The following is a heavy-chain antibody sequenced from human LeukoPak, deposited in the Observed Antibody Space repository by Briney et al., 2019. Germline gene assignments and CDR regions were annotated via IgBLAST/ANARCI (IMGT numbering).Heavy chain of an antibody. Sequence: GGSLRLSCAASGFTFSSYWMTWVRQAPGKGLEWVANIKENGRDKYYVDSLKGRSTISKDNAKNSVYLQMNSLRAEDTAVYYCARDSGGGWDYWGQGTLVTVSS. V-gene: IGHV3-7*01. CDR2: IKENGRDK. D-gene: IGHD6-19*01. CDR3: ARDSGGGWDY. CDR1: GFTFSSYW. J-gene: IGHJ4*02.